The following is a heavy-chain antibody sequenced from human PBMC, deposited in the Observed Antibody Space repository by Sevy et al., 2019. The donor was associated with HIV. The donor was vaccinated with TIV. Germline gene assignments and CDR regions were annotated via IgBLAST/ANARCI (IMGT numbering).Heavy chain of an antibody. Sequence: GESLKISCAVSGFIVSSNYMTWVRQAPGKGLACVSVIYSGGNTFYADSVRGRFTISRDNSKNTLYLQMNSLRAEDTAVYYCARGMILEGSWYGMDVWGQGTTVTVSS. D-gene: IGHD3-3*01. J-gene: IGHJ6*02. V-gene: IGHV3-53*01. CDR1: GFIVSSNY. CDR2: IYSGGNT. CDR3: ARGMILEGSWYGMDV.